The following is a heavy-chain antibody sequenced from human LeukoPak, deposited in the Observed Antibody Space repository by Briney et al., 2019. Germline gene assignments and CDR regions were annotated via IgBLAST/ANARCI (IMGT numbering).Heavy chain of an antibody. Sequence: PSETLSLTCAVYGGSFSGYYWSWIRQPPGKGLEWIGEINHSGSTNYNPSLKSRVTISVDTSKNQFSLKLSSVTAADTAVYYCARVTTVVTGELDYWGQGTLVTVSS. V-gene: IGHV4-34*01. CDR3: ARVTTVVTGELDY. J-gene: IGHJ4*02. CDR2: INHSGST. CDR1: GGSFSGYY. D-gene: IGHD4-23*01.